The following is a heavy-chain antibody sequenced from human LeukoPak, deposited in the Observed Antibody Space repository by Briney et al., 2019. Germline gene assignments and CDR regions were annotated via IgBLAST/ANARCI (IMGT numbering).Heavy chain of an antibody. CDR1: GGSFSGYY. V-gene: IGHV4-34*01. CDR2: INHSGST. J-gene: IGHJ4*02. Sequence: PSETLSLTCADYGGSFSGYYWSWIRQPPGKGLEWIGEINHSGSTNYNPSLKSRVTISVDTSKNQFSLKLSSVTAADTAVYYCAGGGAASAGNDYWGQGTLVTVSS. D-gene: IGHD6-13*01. CDR3: AGGGAASAGNDY.